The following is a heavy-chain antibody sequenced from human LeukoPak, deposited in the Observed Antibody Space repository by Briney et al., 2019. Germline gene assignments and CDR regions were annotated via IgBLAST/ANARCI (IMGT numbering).Heavy chain of an antibody. CDR3: ASYPRYSSSPPFDY. Sequence: ASVKVSCKASGYTFTGQYMHWVRQAPGQGLEWMGWINPNTGDTGYAQKFQGRGTMTRDTTITTAYMELSSLTSDDTAMYYCASYPRYSSSPPFDYWGQGTLVTVSS. J-gene: IGHJ4*02. CDR2: INPNTGDT. CDR1: GYTFTGQY. V-gene: IGHV1-2*02. D-gene: IGHD6-19*01.